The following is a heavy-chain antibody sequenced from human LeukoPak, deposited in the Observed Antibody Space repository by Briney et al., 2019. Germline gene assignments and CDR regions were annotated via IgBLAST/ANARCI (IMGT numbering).Heavy chain of an antibody. CDR2: ISGDGSDR. V-gene: IGHV3-74*01. J-gene: IGHJ6*01. CDR1: GLPFSPYW. CDR3: ARDISLRMDA. Sequence: GGSRELPCAAPGLPFSPYWKPWVRQAPGKGLMWVSIISGDGSDRRYADSVKGRFTISRDNAKNTLYLQMNSLRAEDTGVYYCARDISLRMDAWGQGTTVTVSS.